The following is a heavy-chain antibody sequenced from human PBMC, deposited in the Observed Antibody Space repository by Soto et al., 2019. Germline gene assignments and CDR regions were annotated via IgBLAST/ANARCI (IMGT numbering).Heavy chain of an antibody. CDR1: GDSVSSNSAA. D-gene: IGHD3-10*01. V-gene: IGHV6-1*01. CDR3: ARARSYYYGSGSYWSFAV. Sequence: SQTLSLTCAISGDSVSSNSAAWNWIRQSPSRGLEWLGRTYYRSKWYNDYAVSVKSRITINPDTSKNQFSLQLNSVTPEDTAVYYCARARSYYYGSGSYWSFAVWGQGTTVTGSS. CDR2: TYYRSKWYN. J-gene: IGHJ6*02.